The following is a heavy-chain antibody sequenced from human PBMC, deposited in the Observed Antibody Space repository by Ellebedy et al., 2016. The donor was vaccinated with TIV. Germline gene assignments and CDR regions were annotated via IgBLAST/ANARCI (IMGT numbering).Heavy chain of an antibody. D-gene: IGHD3-22*01. V-gene: IGHV4-39*07. CDR1: GDSISSSTYY. CDR3: ARRPNYYDSSGYLLFDY. Sequence: SETLSLTXTVSGDSISSSTYYWGWIRQPPGKGLEWIGSTHYSGSIYYNPSLKSRVTISVDTSKNQFSLKLSSVTAADTAVYYCARRPNYYDSSGYLLFDYWGQGTLVTVSS. CDR2: THYSGSI. J-gene: IGHJ4*02.